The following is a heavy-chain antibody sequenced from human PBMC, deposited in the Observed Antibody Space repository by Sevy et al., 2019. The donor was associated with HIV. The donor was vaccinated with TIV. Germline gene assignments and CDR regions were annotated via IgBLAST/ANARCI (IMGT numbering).Heavy chain of an antibody. D-gene: IGHD6-13*01. CDR2: INPNSVFT. CDR3: ARGGGGYNSSWDDAFDI. V-gene: IGHV1-2*02. Sequence: ASVKVSCKTSGYTFTANYIQWVRQAPGQGLEWVGWINPNSVFTNFAENFQGRVTMTRDMSISTVYMELGGLGSDDTAVYYCARGGGGYNSSWDDAFDIWGQGTMVTVSS. CDR1: GYTFTANY. J-gene: IGHJ3*02.